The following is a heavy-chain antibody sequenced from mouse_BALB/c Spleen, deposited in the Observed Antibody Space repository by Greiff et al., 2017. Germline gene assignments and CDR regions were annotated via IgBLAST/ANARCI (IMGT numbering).Heavy chain of an antibody. CDR1: GYSITSCY. D-gene: IGHD2-3*01. CDR2: ISYSGST. V-gene: IGHV3-8*02. Sequence: EVKLQESGPSLVKPSQTLSLTCSVTGYSITSCYWNWIRKFPGNKLEYMGYISYSGSTYYNPSLKSRISITRDTSKNQYYLQLNSVTTEDTATYYCARLYDSAMDYWGQGTSVTVSS. CDR3: ARLYDSAMDY. J-gene: IGHJ4*01.